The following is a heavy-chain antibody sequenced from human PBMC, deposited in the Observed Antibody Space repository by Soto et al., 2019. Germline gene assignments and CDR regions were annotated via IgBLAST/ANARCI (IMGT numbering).Heavy chain of an antibody. CDR1: GGSISSYY. Sequence: QVQLQESGPGLVKPSETLSLTCTVSGGSISSYYWSWIRQPPGKGLEWIGYIYYSGSTNYDPSLKRRVTISVDTSKSPVSLKLSSVTAADTAVYYCARERGTAGDFDYWGQGTLVTVSS. J-gene: IGHJ4*02. CDR3: ARERGTAGDFDY. CDR2: IYYSGST. D-gene: IGHD3-16*01. V-gene: IGHV4-59*01.